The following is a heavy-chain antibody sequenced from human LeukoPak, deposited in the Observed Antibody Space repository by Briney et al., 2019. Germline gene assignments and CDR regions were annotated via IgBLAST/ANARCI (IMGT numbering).Heavy chain of an antibody. Sequence: SETLSLTCTVSGASINNNFWTWIRQPPGKGLEWIGNIYSSGSANYNPSLKSRVIISGDTSKNQISLNLTSVTASDTAVYFCARHRDYYDTWGHGTLVTVSS. V-gene: IGHV4-59*08. CDR1: GASINNNF. CDR2: IYSSGSA. D-gene: IGHD3-22*01. J-gene: IGHJ4*01. CDR3: ARHRDYYDT.